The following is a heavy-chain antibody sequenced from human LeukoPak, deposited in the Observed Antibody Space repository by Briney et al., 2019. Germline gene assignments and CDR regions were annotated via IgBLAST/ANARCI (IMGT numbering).Heavy chain of an antibody. CDR3: AVAAATGYYYYYYGMDV. V-gene: IGHV3-23*01. CDR1: GFTFGSYA. J-gene: IGHJ6*02. CDR2: ISGSGGST. Sequence: GGSLRLSCAASGFTFGSYAMSWVRQAPGKGLEWVSAISGSGGSTYYADSVKGRFTISRDNSKNTLYLQMNSLRAEDTAVYYCAVAAATGYYYYYYGMDVWGQGTTVTVSS. D-gene: IGHD2-15*01.